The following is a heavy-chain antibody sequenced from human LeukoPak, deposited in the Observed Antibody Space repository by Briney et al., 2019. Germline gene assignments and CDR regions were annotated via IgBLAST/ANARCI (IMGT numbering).Heavy chain of an antibody. D-gene: IGHD6-6*01. CDR1: GFTFSGSA. CDR3: TCPKCKAARPYSYYYYYMDV. J-gene: IGHJ6*03. CDR2: IRSKANSYAT. V-gene: IGHV3-73*01. Sequence: PGGSLKLSCAASGFTFSGSAMHWVRQASGKGLEWVGRIRSKANSYATAYAASVKGRFTISRDDSKNTAYLQMNSLKTEDTAVYYCTCPKCKAARPYSYYYYYMDVWGKGTTVTVSS.